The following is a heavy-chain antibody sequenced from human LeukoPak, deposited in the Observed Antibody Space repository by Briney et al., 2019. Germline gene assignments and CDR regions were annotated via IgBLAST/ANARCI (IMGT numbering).Heavy chain of an antibody. CDR2: INPSGGST. V-gene: IGHV1-46*01. Sequence: ASVKVSCKASGYTFPTYDINWVRQATGQGLEWMGIINPSGGSTSYAQKFQGRVTMTRDMSTSTVYMELSSLRSEDTAVYYCAVPFSHVAFDIWGRGTMVTVSS. CDR3: AVPFSHVAFDI. CDR1: GYTFPTYD. J-gene: IGHJ3*02.